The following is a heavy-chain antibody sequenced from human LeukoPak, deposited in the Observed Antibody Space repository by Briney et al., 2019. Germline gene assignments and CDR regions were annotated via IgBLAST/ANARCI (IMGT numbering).Heavy chain of an antibody. D-gene: IGHD3-10*01. CDR3: ARSRRRGVITFDY. V-gene: IGHV3-53*01. CDR2: IYSGGST. CDR1: GFTVSSDY. Sequence: GGSLRLSCAASGFTVSSDYMSWVRQAPGKGLEWVSVIYSGGSTYYADSVKGRFTISRDNSKNTLYLQMNSLRAEDTAVYYCARSRRRGVITFDYWGQGTLVTVSS. J-gene: IGHJ4*02.